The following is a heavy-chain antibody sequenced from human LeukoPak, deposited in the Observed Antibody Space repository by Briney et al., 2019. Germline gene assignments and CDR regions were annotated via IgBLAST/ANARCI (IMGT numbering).Heavy chain of an antibody. V-gene: IGHV4-39*05. CDR1: GGSISSSSYY. Sequence: SETPSLTCTVSGGSISSSSYYWGWIRQPPGKGLEWIGSIYYSGSTYYNPSLKSRVTISVDTSKNQFSLKLSSVTAADTAVYYCATWGVATNYFDYWGQGTLVTVSS. CDR2: IYYSGST. D-gene: IGHD5-12*01. CDR3: ATWGVATNYFDY. J-gene: IGHJ4*02.